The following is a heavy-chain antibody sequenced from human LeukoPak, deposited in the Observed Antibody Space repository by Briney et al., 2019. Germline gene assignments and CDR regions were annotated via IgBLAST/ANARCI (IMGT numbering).Heavy chain of an antibody. CDR2: INPNSGGT. CDR1: GYTFTGYY. Sequence: ASVKVSCKASGYTFTGYYMHWVRQAPGQGLEWMGRINPNSGGTNYAQKFQGRVTMTRDTSISTAYMELSRLRSEDTAVYYCARRSSGYLGVDYWGQGTLVTVSS. J-gene: IGHJ4*02. D-gene: IGHD3-22*01. CDR3: ARRSSGYLGVDY. V-gene: IGHV1-2*06.